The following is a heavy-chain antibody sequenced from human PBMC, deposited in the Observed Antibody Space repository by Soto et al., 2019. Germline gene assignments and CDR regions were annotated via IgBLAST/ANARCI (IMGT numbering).Heavy chain of an antibody. D-gene: IGHD6-19*01. Sequence: GASVKVSCKASGHTFTSYAIYWVRQAPGQRLEWMGWITGGSGDTKYSAKFQDRLTITRDTSASTAYMQLGRLRYEDTAVYYCARDPYTSGWHHDAIDIWGQGTMVTVSS. CDR1: GHTFTSYA. V-gene: IGHV1-3*01. CDR3: ARDPYTSGWHHDAIDI. J-gene: IGHJ3*02. CDR2: ITGGSGDT.